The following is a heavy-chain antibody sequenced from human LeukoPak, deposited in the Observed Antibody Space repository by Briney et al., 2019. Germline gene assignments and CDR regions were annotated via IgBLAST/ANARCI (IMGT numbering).Heavy chain of an antibody. V-gene: IGHV4-4*02. CDR2: IYLYGTT. J-gene: IGHJ6*02. Sequence: SETLSLTCSVSIGSISSKWWSWVRQSPVKGLEWIGEIYLYGTTNYNPSFTSRVTMSVDRSRNQFSLKLTSVTAADTAVYYCARQKWEQQGRDYYFNGLDVWGPGTTVIVSS. CDR1: IGSISSKW. D-gene: IGHD1/OR15-1a*01. CDR3: ARQKWEQQGRDYYFNGLDV.